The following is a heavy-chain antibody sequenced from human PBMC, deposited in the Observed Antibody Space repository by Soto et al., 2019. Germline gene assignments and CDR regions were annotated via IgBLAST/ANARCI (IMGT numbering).Heavy chain of an antibody. CDR1: GFSLSTSGVG. J-gene: IGHJ5*02. CDR2: IYWNDDK. V-gene: IGHV2-5*01. D-gene: IGHD1-20*01. CDR3: AHRYNNWNDNEELNWFDP. Sequence: QITLKESGPPLVKPTQPLTLTCTFSGFSLSTSGVGVGWIRQPPGKALEWLALIYWNDDKRYSPSLKSRLTITKDTSKNQVVLTMTNMDPVDTATYYCAHRYNNWNDNEELNWFDPWGQGTLVTVSS.